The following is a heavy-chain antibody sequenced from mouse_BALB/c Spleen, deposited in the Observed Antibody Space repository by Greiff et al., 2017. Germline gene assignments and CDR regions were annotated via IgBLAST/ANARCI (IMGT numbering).Heavy chain of an antibody. Sequence: EVKLMESGGDLVKPGGSLKLSCAASGFTFSSYGMSWVRQTPDKRLEWVATISSGGSYTYYPDSVKGRFTISRDNAKNTLYLQMSSLKSEDTAMYYCARQGITGWYWGQGTSLTVSS. D-gene: IGHD2-4*01. V-gene: IGHV5-6*01. J-gene: IGHJ2*02. CDR2: ISSGGSYT. CDR3: ARQGITGWY. CDR1: GFTFSSYG.